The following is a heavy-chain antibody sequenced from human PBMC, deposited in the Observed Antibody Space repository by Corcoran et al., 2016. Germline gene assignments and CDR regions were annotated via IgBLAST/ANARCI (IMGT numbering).Heavy chain of an antibody. J-gene: IGHJ5*02. D-gene: IGHD6-13*01. CDR1: GYTFTGYY. CDR3: ARGLGSSSWYP. V-gene: IGHV1-2*02. CDR2: INPNSGGT. Sequence: QVQLVQSGAEVKKPGDSVKVSCKASGYTFTGYYMHWVRQAPGQGLEWRGWINPNSGGTNDEQKFQGRVTRTRDTSISTAYMELSRLRSDDTAVYYCARGLGSSSWYPWGQGTLVTVSS.